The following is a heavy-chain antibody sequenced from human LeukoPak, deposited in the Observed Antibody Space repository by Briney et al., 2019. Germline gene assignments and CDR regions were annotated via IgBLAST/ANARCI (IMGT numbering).Heavy chain of an antibody. V-gene: IGHV4-30-2*01. CDR2: IYRSGST. CDR3: AAIFHDSSGPAFDY. J-gene: IGHJ4*02. CDR1: GGSISSGGYS. D-gene: IGHD3-22*01. Sequence: PSETLSLTCAVSGGSISSGGYSWSWIRQPPGKGLEWIGYIYRSGSTYYNPSLKSRVTISVDRSKNQFSLKLSSVTAADTAVYYCAAIFHDSSGPAFDYWGQGTLVTVSS.